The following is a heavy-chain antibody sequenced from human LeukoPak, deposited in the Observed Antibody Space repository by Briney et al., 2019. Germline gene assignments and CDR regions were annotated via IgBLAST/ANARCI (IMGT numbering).Heavy chain of an antibody. D-gene: IGHD3-22*01. CDR1: GFTFSAYA. V-gene: IGHV3-23*01. Sequence: GGSLRLSCAASGFTFSAYAMAWVRQAPGKGLEWVSTISGSGGTTYSADSEKGRFTISRDNSKNILYLQVNSLRAGDTAVYYCAKDYYYDSSGYYYGDAFDIWGQGTMVTVSS. CDR2: ISGSGGTT. CDR3: AKDYYYDSSGYYYGDAFDI. J-gene: IGHJ3*02.